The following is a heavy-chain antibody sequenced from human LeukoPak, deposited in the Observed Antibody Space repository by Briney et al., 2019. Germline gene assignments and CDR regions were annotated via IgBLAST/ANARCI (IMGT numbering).Heavy chain of an antibody. D-gene: IGHD6-6*01. CDR2: IYYSGST. J-gene: IGHJ3*02. CDR3: AREMGSSSALSAFDI. Sequence: SETLSLTCTVSGGSISSSSYYWGWIRQPPGKGLEWIGSIYYSGSTYYNPSLKSRVTISVDTSKNQFSLKLSSVTAADTAVYYCAREMGSSSALSAFDIWGQGTMVTVSS. V-gene: IGHV4-39*07. CDR1: GGSISSSSYY.